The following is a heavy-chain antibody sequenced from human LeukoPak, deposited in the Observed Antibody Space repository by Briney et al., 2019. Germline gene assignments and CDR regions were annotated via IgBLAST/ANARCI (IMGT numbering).Heavy chain of an antibody. CDR3: ARVLITSANWFDP. CDR1: AGTFSSYT. D-gene: IGHD1-14*01. J-gene: IGHJ5*02. CDR2: IIPNFGTP. Sequence: SVKVSCKTSAGTFSSYTISWVRQAPGQGLEWMGGIIPNFGTPNYAQKFQGRVTITADKSTSTAYMELSSLRSEDTAVYYCARVLITSANWFDPWGQGTLVTVSS. V-gene: IGHV1-69*06.